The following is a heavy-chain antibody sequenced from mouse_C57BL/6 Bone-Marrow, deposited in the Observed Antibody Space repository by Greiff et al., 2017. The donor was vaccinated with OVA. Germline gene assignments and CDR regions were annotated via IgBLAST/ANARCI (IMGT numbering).Heavy chain of an antibody. D-gene: IGHD1-1*01. CDR1: GYSITSGYY. Sequence: DVQLQESGPGLVKPSQSLSLTCSVTGYSITSGYYWNWIRQFPGNKLEWMGYISYDGSNNYNPSLKNRISITRDTSKNQFFLKLNSVTTEDTATYYCARDPSHYYGSSYVGFDYWGQGTTLTVSS. V-gene: IGHV3-6*01. CDR2: ISYDGSN. CDR3: ARDPSHYYGSSYVGFDY. J-gene: IGHJ2*01.